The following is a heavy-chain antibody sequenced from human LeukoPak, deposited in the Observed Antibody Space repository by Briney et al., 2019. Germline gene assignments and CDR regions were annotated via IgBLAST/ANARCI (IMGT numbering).Heavy chain of an antibody. J-gene: IGHJ3*02. D-gene: IGHD6-19*01. CDR3: ARLHSSGWYGGDAFDI. CDR2: MNPNSGNT. CDR1: VYTFTTYD. Sequence: GASVKVSSTPSVYTFTTYDINWVRQATGQGLEWMGWMNPNSGNTGYAQKFQGRVTMTRNTSISTAYMELSSLRSEDTAVYYCARLHSSGWYGGDAFDIWGQGTMVTVSS. V-gene: IGHV1-8*01.